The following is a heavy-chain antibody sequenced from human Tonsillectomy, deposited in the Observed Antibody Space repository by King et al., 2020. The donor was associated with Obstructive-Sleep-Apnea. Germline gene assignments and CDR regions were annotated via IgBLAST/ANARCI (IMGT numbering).Heavy chain of an antibody. D-gene: IGHD4-17*01. CDR3: AKDRGHDYGHYAGVFDI. Sequence: QLVQSGAEVKKPGASVKVSCKATGYTFISYAVHWVRQAPGQRLEWMGWIDAGNGNTKYSQEFQGRVTITGDTSASTAYMELSSLRAEDTAVYYCAKDRGHDYGHYAGVFDIWGQGTLVTVSS. CDR1: GYTFISYA. V-gene: IGHV1-3*03. CDR2: IDAGNGNT. J-gene: IGHJ3*02.